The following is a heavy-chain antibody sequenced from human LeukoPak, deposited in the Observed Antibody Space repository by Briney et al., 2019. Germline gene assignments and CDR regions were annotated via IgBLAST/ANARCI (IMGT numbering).Heavy chain of an antibody. CDR2: INQNGREK. CDR1: GLTFSTYW. D-gene: IGHD3-16*01. Sequence: GGSLRLSCEVSGLTFSTYWMTWVRQAPGKGLEWVASINQNGREKYYVDSVKGRFTISRDNAKDSLYLQMSSLRDEGTAVYYCARSLGDDWGQGTLVTVSS. V-gene: IGHV3-7*01. CDR3: ARSLGDD. J-gene: IGHJ4*02.